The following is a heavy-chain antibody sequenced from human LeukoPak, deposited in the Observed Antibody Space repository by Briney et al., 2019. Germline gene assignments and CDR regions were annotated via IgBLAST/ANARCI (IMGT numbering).Heavy chain of an antibody. D-gene: IGHD4-17*01. CDR3: ATEPTYGDYSNYYYYYGMDV. Sequence: GASVKVSCKVPGYTLTELSMHWVRQAPGKGLEWMGGFDPEDGETIYAQKFQGRVTMTEDTSTDTAYMELSSLRSEDTAVYYCATEPTYGDYSNYYYYYGMDVWGQGTTVTVSS. CDR2: FDPEDGET. J-gene: IGHJ6*02. V-gene: IGHV1-24*01. CDR1: GYTLTELS.